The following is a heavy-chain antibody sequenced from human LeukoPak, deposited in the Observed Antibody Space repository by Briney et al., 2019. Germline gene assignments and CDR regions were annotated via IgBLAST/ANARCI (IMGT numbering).Heavy chain of an antibody. CDR2: MNPNGGNT. CDR3: AREVVLRYFDWLPPSYYYYYYMDV. CDR1: GYTFTSYD. V-gene: IGHV1-8*01. J-gene: IGHJ6*03. D-gene: IGHD3-9*01. Sequence: ASVKVSCKASGYTFTSYDINWVRQATGQGLEWMGWMNPNGGNTGYAQKLQGRVTMTTDTSTSTAYMELRSLRSDDTAVYYCAREVVLRYFDWLPPSYYYYYYMDVWGKGTTVTVSS.